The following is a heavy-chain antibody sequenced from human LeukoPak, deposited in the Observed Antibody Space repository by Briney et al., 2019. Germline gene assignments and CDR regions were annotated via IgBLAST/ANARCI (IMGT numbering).Heavy chain of an antibody. CDR1: GSTFSSYW. CDR3: AREGYYDFWSGPTRAFDI. D-gene: IGHD3-3*01. V-gene: IGHV3-7*01. CDR2: IKQDGSEK. Sequence: GGSLRLSCAASGSTFSSYWMSWVRQAPGKGLEWVANIKQDGSEKYYVDSVKGRFTISRDNAKNSLYLQMNSLRAEDTAVYYCAREGYYDFWSGPTRAFDIWGQGTMVTVSS. J-gene: IGHJ3*02.